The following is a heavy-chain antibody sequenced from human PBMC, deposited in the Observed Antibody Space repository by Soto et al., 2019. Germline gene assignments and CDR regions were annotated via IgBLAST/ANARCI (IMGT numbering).Heavy chain of an antibody. CDR2: ISADNSNR. CDR3: ARDAWQQCPGDY. V-gene: IGHV1-18*01. J-gene: IGHJ4*02. CDR1: GYTFASHG. D-gene: IGHD2-2*01. Sequence: QVQLVQSGAEVKKPGASVKVSCKGSGYTFASHGISWVRQAPGQGLEWMGWISADNSNRNYAEKFQGRVTMTTDTSTSTAYLEVRSLRSDDTAVYYCARDAWQQCPGDYWGPGTLVTVSS.